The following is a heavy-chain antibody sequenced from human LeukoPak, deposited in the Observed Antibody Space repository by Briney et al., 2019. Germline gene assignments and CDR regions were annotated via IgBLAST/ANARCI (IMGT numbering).Heavy chain of an antibody. CDR2: MYIGGRT. J-gene: IGHJ4*02. Sequence: SETLSLTCTVTGTSIRSGSYYWNWIRQAAGKGLEWIGRMYIGGRTTYNPSLKSRVTISLETTENQFSLRLRSVTAADTAVYYCARDWHWGQGTLVTVSS. CDR1: GTSIRSGSYY. V-gene: IGHV4-61*02. CDR3: ARDWH.